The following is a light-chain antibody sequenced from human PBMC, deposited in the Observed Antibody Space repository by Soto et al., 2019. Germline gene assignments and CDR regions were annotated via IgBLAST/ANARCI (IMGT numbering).Light chain of an antibody. Sequence: EIVLTQSPATLSLSPGERATLSCRASQSVSNYLAWYQHKPGQAPRLLIYDASNRATGIPVRFSGSASGTDFTLTISSLEPEDFAVYYCQQRSGWPPTLTFGGGTKVEIK. V-gene: IGKV3-11*01. CDR1: QSVSNY. CDR2: DAS. CDR3: QQRSGWPPTLT. J-gene: IGKJ4*01.